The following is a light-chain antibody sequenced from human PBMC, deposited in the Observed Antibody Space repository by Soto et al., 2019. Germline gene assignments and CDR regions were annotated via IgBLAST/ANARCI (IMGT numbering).Light chain of an antibody. CDR1: SSDVGAYKY. Sequence: QSALTQPASVSASPGQSITISCAGTSSDVGAYKYVSWHQQHPDKAPKLLIYEVNNRPSGVSDRFSGSKSGNTASLTISGLQAEDEADYYCTSYTSSNTVIFGGGTKVTVL. CDR2: EVN. J-gene: IGLJ2*01. V-gene: IGLV2-14*01. CDR3: TSYTSSNTVI.